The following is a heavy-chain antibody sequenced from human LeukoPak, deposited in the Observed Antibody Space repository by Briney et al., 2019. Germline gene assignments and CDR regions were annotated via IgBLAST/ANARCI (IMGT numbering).Heavy chain of an antibody. J-gene: IGHJ6*02. D-gene: IGHD3-10*01. CDR1: GFTFSNYA. CDR3: AKHAGSYYYYSMDV. CDR2: MSSGTGST. V-gene: IGHV3-23*01. Sequence: GGSLRLSCAASGFTFSNYAMTWVRQAPGKGLEWVSGMSSGTGSTYHADSVKGRFTISRDNSKNTLYLQMNSLRAEDTAVYYCAKHAGSYYYYSMDVWGQGATVTVSS.